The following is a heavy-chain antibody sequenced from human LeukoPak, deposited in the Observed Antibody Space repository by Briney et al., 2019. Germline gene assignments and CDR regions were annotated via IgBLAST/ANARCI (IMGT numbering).Heavy chain of an antibody. D-gene: IGHD1-26*01. Sequence: GASVKFSCKASGYTFTSYYMHWVRQAPGQGLEWMGIINPSGGSTSYAQKFQGRVTMTRDTSTSTVYMELSSLRSEDTAVYYCASPLGWDREGGDYWGQGTLVTVSS. CDR3: ASPLGWDREGGDY. J-gene: IGHJ4*02. V-gene: IGHV1-46*01. CDR1: GYTFTSYY. CDR2: INPSGGST.